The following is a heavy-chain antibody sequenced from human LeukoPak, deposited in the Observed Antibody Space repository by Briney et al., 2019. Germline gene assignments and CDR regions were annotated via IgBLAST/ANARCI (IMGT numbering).Heavy chain of an antibody. CDR1: GLSLNTVGLR. Sequence: ESGPALVKPTQTLTLTCTFSGLSLNTVGLRVSLIRQPPGKALEWLARIDWDDDKFYNTSLTPRLTISKDTSKNQVVLTMTNMDPVDTATYYCAQGSGNYAFDHWGQGTLVTVSS. D-gene: IGHD4-11*01. J-gene: IGHJ4*02. V-gene: IGHV2-70*04. CDR3: AQGSGNYAFDH. CDR2: IDWDDDK.